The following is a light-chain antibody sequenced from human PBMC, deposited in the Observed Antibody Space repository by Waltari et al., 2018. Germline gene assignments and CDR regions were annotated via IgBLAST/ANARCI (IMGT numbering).Light chain of an antibody. CDR3: SSYAGGYG. J-gene: IGLJ2*01. Sequence: QSALTQPASVSGSPGQSITISCTGTSSDVGSYNLVSWYQQHPGKAPKLVIYEVSKRPSGVANRFSGYKSGNTASLAISGLQAEDEADYFCSSYAGGYGFGGGTKLTVL. CDR2: EVS. V-gene: IGLV2-14*02. CDR1: SSDVGSYNL.